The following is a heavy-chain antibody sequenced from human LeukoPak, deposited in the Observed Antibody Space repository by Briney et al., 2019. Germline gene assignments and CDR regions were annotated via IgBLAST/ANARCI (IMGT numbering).Heavy chain of an antibody. D-gene: IGHD3-16*01. J-gene: IGHJ4*02. Sequence: ASVKVSCKSSGYTFTTYGITWVRQAPGQGLEWMGWISTDDGDTNYAQKLQGRVTLTTDTSTSTAYMELRSLRSDDTAVYYCAREGLGELTLDCWGQGTLVTVSS. V-gene: IGHV1-18*01. CDR3: AREGLGELTLDC. CDR1: GYTFTTYG. CDR2: ISTDDGDT.